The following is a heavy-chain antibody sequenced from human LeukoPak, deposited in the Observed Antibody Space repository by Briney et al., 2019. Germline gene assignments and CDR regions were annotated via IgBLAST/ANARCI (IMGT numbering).Heavy chain of an antibody. CDR3: AKDPYYDILTGYSQGTAFDI. Sequence: GGSLRLSCAASGFTFSSYAMHWVRQAPGKGLEWVAVISYDGSNKYYADSVKGRFTISRDNSKNTLYLQMNSLRAEDTAVYYCAKDPYYDILTGYSQGTAFDIWGQGTMVTVSS. V-gene: IGHV3-30*04. CDR2: ISYDGSNK. CDR1: GFTFSSYA. D-gene: IGHD3-9*01. J-gene: IGHJ3*02.